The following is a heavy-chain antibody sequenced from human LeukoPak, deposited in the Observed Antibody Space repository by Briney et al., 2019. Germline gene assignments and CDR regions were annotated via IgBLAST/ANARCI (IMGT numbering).Heavy chain of an antibody. J-gene: IGHJ5*02. CDR1: GGSISSSTFY. D-gene: IGHD3-3*02. CDR2: FYYSGST. CDR3: ARDLSGWFDP. Sequence: SETLSLTCTVSGGSISSSTFYWAWIRQPPGKGLEWLGSFYYSGSTYYNPSLKSRVTISVDTSKNQFSLKLTSVTDADTAVYYCARDLSGWFDPWGQGTLVTVSS. V-gene: IGHV4-39*07.